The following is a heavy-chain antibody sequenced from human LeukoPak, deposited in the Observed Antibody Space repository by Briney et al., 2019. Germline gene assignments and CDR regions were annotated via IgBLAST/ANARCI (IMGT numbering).Heavy chain of an antibody. V-gene: IGHV3-30*04. CDR2: ISYDGSNK. Sequence: PGGSLRLSCAASGFTFNNYAMHWVRQAPGKGLEWVAVISYDGSNKYYADSVKGRFTISRDNPKNTLYLQMNSLRAEGTAVYYCARGQTGRYFDWLLRYYGMDVWGQGTTVTVSS. J-gene: IGHJ6*02. CDR3: ARGQTGRYFDWLLRYYGMDV. D-gene: IGHD3-9*01. CDR1: GFTFNNYA.